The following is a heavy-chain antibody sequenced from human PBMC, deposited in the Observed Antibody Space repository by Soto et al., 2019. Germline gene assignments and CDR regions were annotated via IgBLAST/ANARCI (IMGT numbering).Heavy chain of an antibody. Sequence: GASVKVSCKSSGYTFTGYYMHWVRQAPGQGLEWMGWINPNSGGTNYAQKFQGRVTMTRDTSISTAYMELSRLRSDDTAVYYRARVGGSSGWRYDAFDIWGQGTMVTVSS. CDR1: GYTFTGYY. J-gene: IGHJ3*02. CDR2: INPNSGGT. V-gene: IGHV1-2*02. D-gene: IGHD6-19*01. CDR3: ARVGGSSGWRYDAFDI.